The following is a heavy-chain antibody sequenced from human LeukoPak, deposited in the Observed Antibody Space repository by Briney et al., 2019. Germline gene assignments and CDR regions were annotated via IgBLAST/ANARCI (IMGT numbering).Heavy chain of an antibody. CDR2: INTNTGNP. CDR3: ASPVSSSVDY. CDR1: GYTFTSYA. Sequence: ASVKVSCKACGYTFTSYAINWVRQAPGQGLEWMGWINTNTGNPTYAQGFTGRFVFSLDTSVSTAYLQISSLKAEDTAVYYCASPVSSSVDYWGQGTLVTVSS. J-gene: IGHJ4*02. V-gene: IGHV7-4-1*02. D-gene: IGHD6-6*01.